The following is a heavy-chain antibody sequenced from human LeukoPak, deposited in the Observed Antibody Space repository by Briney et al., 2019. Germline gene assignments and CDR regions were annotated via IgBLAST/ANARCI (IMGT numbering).Heavy chain of an antibody. CDR3: VVWGKAVAGRRKNWFDP. D-gene: IGHD6-19*01. Sequence: PGGSLRLSCAASGFTVSSNYMNWVRQAPGRGLEWVSIIYPGGRTHYAYSVKGRFTISRDNSNNTLYLQMNSLRAEDTAVYYCVVWGKAVAGRRKNWFDPWGQGTLVTVSS. CDR2: IYPGGRT. J-gene: IGHJ5*02. CDR1: GFTVSSNY. V-gene: IGHV3-66*01.